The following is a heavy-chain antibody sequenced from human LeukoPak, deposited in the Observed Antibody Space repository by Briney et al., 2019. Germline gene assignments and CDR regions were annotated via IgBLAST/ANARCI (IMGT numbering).Heavy chain of an antibody. D-gene: IGHD6-13*01. Sequence: SETLSLTCTVSGGSISSSSYYWGWIRQPXXXGLEWIGSIYYSGSTYYNPSLKSRVTISVDTSKNQFSLKLSSVTAADTAVYYCARRSIAAAGPFDPWGQGTLVTVSS. CDR1: GGSISSSSYY. CDR3: ARRSIAAAGPFDP. J-gene: IGHJ5*02. CDR2: IYYSGST. V-gene: IGHV4-39*01.